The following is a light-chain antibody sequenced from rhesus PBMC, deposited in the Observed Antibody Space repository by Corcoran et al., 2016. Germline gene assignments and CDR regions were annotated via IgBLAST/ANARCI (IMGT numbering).Light chain of an antibody. V-gene: IGKV1-25*01. CDR2: EAS. CDR1: QGITND. J-gene: IGKJ4*01. CDR3: QHYYSTPLT. Sequence: DIQMTQSPSSLSASVGDRVTITCRASQGITNDLAWYQQKPGETPNLLAYEASRLQSGIPSRFSGSGAGTDFTLTISSLQPEDFATYYCQHYYSTPLTFGGGTKVEIK.